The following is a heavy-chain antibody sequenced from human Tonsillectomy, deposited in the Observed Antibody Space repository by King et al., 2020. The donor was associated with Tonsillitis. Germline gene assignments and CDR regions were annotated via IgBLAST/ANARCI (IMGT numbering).Heavy chain of an antibody. V-gene: IGHV3-11*01. CDR1: GFTFSDYY. CDR2: ISSSGSTI. D-gene: IGHD2-2*02. CDR3: ARGRFCSSTSCYTRFLVNY. Sequence: VQLVESGGGLVKPGGSLRLSCAASGFTFSDYYMSWIRQAPGKGLEWGSEISSSGSTIYSADSVKGRFTISRDNAKNSLYLQMNSLRAEDTAVYYCARGRFCSSTSCYTRFLVNYWGQGTLVTVSS. J-gene: IGHJ4*02.